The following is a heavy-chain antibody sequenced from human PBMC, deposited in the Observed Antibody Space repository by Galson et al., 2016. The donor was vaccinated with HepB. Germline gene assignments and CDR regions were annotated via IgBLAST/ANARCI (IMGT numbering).Heavy chain of an antibody. Sequence: SLRLSCAASGFIFRRTGMHWVRQAPGKGLEWVAGTSFDETNKHYADSVKGRFTISRDNSKNTLYLQMNSLRAEDTAVYYCAKAQGPHHQMYHYFDYWGQGTLVTVSS. V-gene: IGHV3-30*18. CDR3: AKAQGPHHQMYHYFDY. CDR1: GFIFRRTG. D-gene: IGHD2-2*01. CDR2: TSFDETNK. J-gene: IGHJ4*02.